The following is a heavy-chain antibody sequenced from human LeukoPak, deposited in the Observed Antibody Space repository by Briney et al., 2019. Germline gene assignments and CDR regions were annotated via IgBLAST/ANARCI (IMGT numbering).Heavy chain of an antibody. CDR1: GGTFSSYA. V-gene: IGHV1-69*04. D-gene: IGHD6-13*01. J-gene: IGHJ4*02. CDR2: IIPILGIA. Sequence: SVKVSCKASGGTFSSYAISWVRQAPGQGLEWMGRIIPILGIANYAQKFQGRVTITADKSTSTAYMELSSLRSEDTAVYYCARQAGAALFHNLDYWGQGTLVTVSS. CDR3: ARQAGAALFHNLDY.